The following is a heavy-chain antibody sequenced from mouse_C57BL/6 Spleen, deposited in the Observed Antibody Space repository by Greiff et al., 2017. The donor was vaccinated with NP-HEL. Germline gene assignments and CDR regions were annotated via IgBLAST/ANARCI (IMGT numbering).Heavy chain of an antibody. CDR2: IDPSDSYT. V-gene: IGHV1-69*01. J-gene: IGHJ3*01. CDR1: GYTFTSYW. D-gene: IGHD3-1*01. Sequence: QVQLQQPGAELVMPGASVKLSCKASGYTFTSYWMHWVKQRPGQGLEWIGEIDPSDSYTNYNQKFKGKSTLTVDKSSSTAYMQLSGLTAEDSAVYYCATQGGGFAYWGQGTLVTVSA. CDR3: ATQGGGFAY.